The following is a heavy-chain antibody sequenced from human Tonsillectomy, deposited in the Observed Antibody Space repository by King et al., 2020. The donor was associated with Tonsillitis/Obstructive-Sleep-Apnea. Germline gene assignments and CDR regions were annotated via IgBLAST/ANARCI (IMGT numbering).Heavy chain of an antibody. V-gene: IGHV3-30*04. CDR3: VRGQPYSGYDNTD. CDR1: GFTFSSYA. D-gene: IGHD5-12*01. J-gene: IGHJ4*02. CDR2: MTFHGSNK. Sequence: VQLVESGGGVVQPGRSLRLSCAASGFTFSSYAMHWVRQAPGKGLEWVAVMTFHGSNKYYADSVKGRFTISRDNSKNTLYLQMNSRRPEDTAVYYCVRGQPYSGYDNTDGGQGTLVTVSS.